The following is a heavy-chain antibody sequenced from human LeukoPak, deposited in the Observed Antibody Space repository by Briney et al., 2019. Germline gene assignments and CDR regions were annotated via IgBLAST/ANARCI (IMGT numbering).Heavy chain of an antibody. V-gene: IGHV1-2*02. CDR2: INPNSGGT. J-gene: IGHJ4*02. D-gene: IGHD6-19*01. CDR3: ARPRSYSSGWFDY. CDR1: GYTFTGYH. Sequence: ASVKVSCKASGYTFTGYHMHWVRQAPGQGLAWMGWINPNSGGTNYAQKFQGRVTMTRDTSISTAYMELSRLRSDDTAVYYCARPRSYSSGWFDYWGQGTLVTVSS.